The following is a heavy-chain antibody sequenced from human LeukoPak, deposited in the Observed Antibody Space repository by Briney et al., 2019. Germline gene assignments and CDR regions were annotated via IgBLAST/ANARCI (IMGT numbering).Heavy chain of an antibody. CDR3: ARDSSDILTGPYYYYYYGMDV. V-gene: IGHV4-4*07. D-gene: IGHD3-9*01. CDR1: GGSISSYY. CDR2: IYTSGST. J-gene: IGHJ6*02. Sequence: PSETLSLTCTVSGGSISSYYWSWIRQPAGKGLEWIGRIYTSGSTNYNPSLKSRVTMSVDTSKNQFSLKLSSVTAADTAVYYCARDSSDILTGPYYYYYYGMDVWGQGTTVTVSS.